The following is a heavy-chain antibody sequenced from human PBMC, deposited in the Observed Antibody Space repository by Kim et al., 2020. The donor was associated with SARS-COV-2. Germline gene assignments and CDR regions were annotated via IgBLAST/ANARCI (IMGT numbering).Heavy chain of an antibody. D-gene: IGHD3-22*01. V-gene: IGHV4-39*01. J-gene: IGHJ4*02. CDR2: IYYSGST. Sequence: SETLSLTCTVSGGSISSSSYYWGWIRQPPGKGLEWIGSIYYSGSTYYNPSLKSRVTISVDTSKNQFSLKLSSVTAADTAVYYCARQEGMIVVVTTFDYWGQGTLVTVSS. CDR1: GGSISSSSYY. CDR3: ARQEGMIVVVTTFDY.